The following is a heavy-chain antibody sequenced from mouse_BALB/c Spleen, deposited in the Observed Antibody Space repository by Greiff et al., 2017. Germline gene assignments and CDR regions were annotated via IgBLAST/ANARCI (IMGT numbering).Heavy chain of an antibody. CDR3: ARSRTGGVDY. D-gene: IGHD4-1*01. CDR2: IYPGDGDT. CDR1: GYAFSSYW. V-gene: IGHV1-80*01. J-gene: IGHJ2*01. Sequence: VQLQQSGAELVRPGSSVKISCKASGYAFSSYWMNWVKQRPGQGLEWIGQIYPGDGDTNYNGKFKGKATLTADKSSSTAYMQLSSLTSEDSAVYFCARSRTGGVDYWGQGTTLTVSS.